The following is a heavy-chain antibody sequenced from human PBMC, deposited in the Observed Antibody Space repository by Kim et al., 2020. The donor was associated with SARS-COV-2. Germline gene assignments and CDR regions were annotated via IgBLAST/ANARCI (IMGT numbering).Heavy chain of an antibody. D-gene: IGHD6-13*01. J-gene: IGHJ4*02. V-gene: IGHV1-18*04. Sequence: ASVKVSCKASGYTFTTYAISWVRQAPGQGLEWMGWISTNNGNTNYAQKPQGRVIMTTDTSTSTTYMELRSLTSDDTAVYFCASDGCEAGQQLYYWGQGTLVTVSS. CDR3: ASDGCEAGQQLYY. CDR1: GYTFTTYA. CDR2: ISTNNGNT.